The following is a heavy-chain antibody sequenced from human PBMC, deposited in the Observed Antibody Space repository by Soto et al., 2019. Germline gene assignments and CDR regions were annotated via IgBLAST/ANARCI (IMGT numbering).Heavy chain of an antibody. D-gene: IGHD3-22*01. CDR1: GGSLTSYY. CDR3: AGRIVSTKASAF. J-gene: IGHJ4*02. Sequence: SETLSLTCTVSGGSLTSYYWSWIRQPPGKGLEWIGFVYYTGIARYNPSLKSRVTISVDTSKNQFSLKLTSVTAADTAIYYCAGRIVSTKASAFWRQGPLVPVPP. CDR2: VYYTGIA. V-gene: IGHV4-59*08.